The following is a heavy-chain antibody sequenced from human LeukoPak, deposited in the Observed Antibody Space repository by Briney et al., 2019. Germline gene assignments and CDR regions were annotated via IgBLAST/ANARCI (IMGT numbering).Heavy chain of an antibody. CDR2: IIPVLGVS. V-gene: IGHV1-69*04. Sequence: GSSVKVSCKASGGSFSNYVITWVRQAPGQWLEWMGRIIPVLGVSNFAQKFQGRVTITADKSTNTAHMELSRLESGDTAVYYCTREGVYAPDGSGYHRDAFDIWGQGTVVIVSS. CDR3: TREGVYAPDGSGYHRDAFDI. D-gene: IGHD3-22*01. CDR1: GGSFSNYV. J-gene: IGHJ3*02.